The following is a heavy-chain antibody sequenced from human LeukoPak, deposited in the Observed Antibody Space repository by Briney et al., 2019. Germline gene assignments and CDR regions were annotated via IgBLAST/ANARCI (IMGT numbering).Heavy chain of an antibody. J-gene: IGHJ3*02. CDR1: GYTFTGYY. D-gene: IGHD6-13*01. CDR3: AREGSSSWPSDAFDI. Sequence: ASVKVSCKASGYTFTGYYMHWVRQAPGQGLEWMGWINPNSGGTNYAQKFQGRVTMTRDTSISTAYMELSRLRSDDTAVYYCAREGSSSWPSDAFDIWGQGTVVTVSS. CDR2: INPNSGGT. V-gene: IGHV1-2*02.